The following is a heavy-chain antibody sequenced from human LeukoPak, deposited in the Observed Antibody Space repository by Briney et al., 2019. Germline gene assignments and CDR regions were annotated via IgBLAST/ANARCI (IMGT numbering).Heavy chain of an antibody. CDR3: ASLATVTNFDY. V-gene: IGHV4-39*01. D-gene: IGHD4-17*01. CDR2: IYYSGST. J-gene: IGHJ4*02. Sequence: SETLSLTCTVSGGSISSSSYYWGWIRQPPGQGLEWIGSIYYSGSTYYNPSLESRVTISVDTSKNQFSLKLSSVTAADTAVYYCASLATVTNFDYWGQGTLVTVSS. CDR1: GGSISSSSYY.